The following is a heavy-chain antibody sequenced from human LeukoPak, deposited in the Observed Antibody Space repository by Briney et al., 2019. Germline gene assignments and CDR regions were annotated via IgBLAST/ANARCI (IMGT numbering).Heavy chain of an antibody. CDR2: ICYSGST. CDR1: GGSVSSGSYY. D-gene: IGHD3-10*01. Sequence: SETLSLTCTVSGGSVSSGSYYWSWIRQPPGKGLEWIGYICYSGSTNYNPSLKSRVTISVDTSKNQFSLKLSSVTAADTAVYYCAREVTGYYGSGPTDYWGQGTLVTVSS. J-gene: IGHJ4*02. CDR3: AREVTGYYGSGPTDY. V-gene: IGHV4-61*01.